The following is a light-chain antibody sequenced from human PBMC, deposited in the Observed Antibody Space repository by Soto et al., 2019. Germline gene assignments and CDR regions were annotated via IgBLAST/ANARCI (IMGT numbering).Light chain of an antibody. CDR2: EVT. Sequence: QSVLTQPASVTGSTGQAITISCNGTSSDIGSYDYVSWYQQHPGKAPNLIIYEVTDRPSGVSNRFSGSKSGNTASLTISGLQAEDEADYYCSSFTSTSTRLFGSGTKVTVL. CDR3: SSFTSTSTRL. CDR1: SSDIGSYDY. V-gene: IGLV2-14*01. J-gene: IGLJ1*01.